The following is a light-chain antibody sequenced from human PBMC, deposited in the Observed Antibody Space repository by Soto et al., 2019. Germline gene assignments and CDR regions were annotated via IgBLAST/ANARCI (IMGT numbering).Light chain of an antibody. Sequence: DIQLTQSPSFLSASVGDRVTITCRASQDISSYLAWYQQTPGKAPKFLIYAALTLQSAVPSRFSGSGSGTEFPLTISRLQAEDFATYYCQRLDNYPITFGQGTRLEIK. CDR1: QDISSY. CDR2: AAL. CDR3: QRLDNYPIT. V-gene: IGKV1-9*01. J-gene: IGKJ5*01.